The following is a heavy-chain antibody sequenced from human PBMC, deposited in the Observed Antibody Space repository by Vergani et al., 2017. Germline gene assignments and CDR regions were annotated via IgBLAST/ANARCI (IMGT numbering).Heavy chain of an antibody. CDR2: IYYSGST. D-gene: IGHD2-21*01. CDR1: GASIRSSNYY. V-gene: IGHV4-39*01. Sequence: QLQLQESGPGLVKPSATLSLTCSVSGASIRSSNYYWGWIRQPPGKGLEWIASIYYSGSTYYNPSLKSRVTISVDTSKNQFSLKLSSVTAADTAVYFCARPFTVEVLGKIGLIDPWGQGILVTVSS. CDR3: ARPFTVEVLGKIGLIDP. J-gene: IGHJ5*02.